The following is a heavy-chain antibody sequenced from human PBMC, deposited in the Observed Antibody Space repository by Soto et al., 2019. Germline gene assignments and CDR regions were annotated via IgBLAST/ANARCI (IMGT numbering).Heavy chain of an antibody. V-gene: IGHV4-34*01. D-gene: IGHD3-10*01. J-gene: IGHJ6*02. CDR3: ASRSGSYYKSYYYYYGMDV. CDR1: GGSFSGYY. CDR2: INHSGST. Sequence: SETLSLTCAVYGGSFSGYYWSWIRQPPGKGLEWIGEINHSGSTNYNPSLKSRVTISVDTSKNQFSLKLSSVTAADTAVYYCASRSGSYYKSYYYYYGMDVWGQGTTVTVSS.